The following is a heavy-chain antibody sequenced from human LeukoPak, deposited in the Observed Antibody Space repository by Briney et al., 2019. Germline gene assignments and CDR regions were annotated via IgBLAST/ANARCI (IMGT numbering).Heavy chain of an antibody. CDR3: ITPYVWGSYRHDY. Sequence: PGGSLRLSCAASGFTFSNAWMSWVRQAPGKGLEWVGRIKSKTDGGTTDYAAPVKGRFTISRDDSKNTLYLQMNSLKTEDTAVYYCITPYVWGSYRHDYWGQGTLVTVSS. CDR2: IKSKTDGGTT. V-gene: IGHV3-15*01. CDR1: GFTFSNAW. J-gene: IGHJ4*02. D-gene: IGHD3-16*02.